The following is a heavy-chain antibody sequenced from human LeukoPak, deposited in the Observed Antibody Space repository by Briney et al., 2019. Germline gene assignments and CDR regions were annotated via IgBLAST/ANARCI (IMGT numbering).Heavy chain of an antibody. V-gene: IGHV3-30*02. Sequence: GGSLRLSCAASGFTFSGSGMHWVRQAPGKGLHWVAFIRSDGSDKYYADSVRGRFIISRDNSKNTLYLQMNSLRAEDTAVYYCAKDSRNLPFDYWGQGTLVTVSS. D-gene: IGHD1-14*01. CDR2: IRSDGSDK. CDR3: AKDSRNLPFDY. CDR1: GFTFSGSG. J-gene: IGHJ4*02.